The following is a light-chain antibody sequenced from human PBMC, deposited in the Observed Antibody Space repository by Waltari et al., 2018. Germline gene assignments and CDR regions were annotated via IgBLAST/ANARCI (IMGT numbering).Light chain of an antibody. CDR3: QHFHSYPLT. J-gene: IGKJ4*01. Sequence: DIQLTQSPPFLSASVGDRVTITCRASQGIRSFLAWYQQKPGIAPKLLIYPASTLQSGVPSRFSGSGSGTDFTLTISSLQPEDFATYYCQHFHSYPLTFGGGTKVEIK. CDR1: QGIRSF. V-gene: IGKV1-9*01. CDR2: PAS.